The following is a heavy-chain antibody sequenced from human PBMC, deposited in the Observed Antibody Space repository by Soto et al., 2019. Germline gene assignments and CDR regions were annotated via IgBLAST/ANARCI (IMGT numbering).Heavy chain of an antibody. D-gene: IGHD6-13*01. CDR1: GCSISSDY. Sequence: PSETLSLTCTASGCSISSDYRSWIRQPAGKGLEWIWSIYISENTHYNPSLRSRVSMSLDTSKNQLSLNLSSVTAADTAVYYCARGVGRSSWTSFDSWGQGTLVTVSS. V-gene: IGHV4-4*07. J-gene: IGHJ4*02. CDR2: IYISENT. CDR3: ARGVGRSSWTSFDS.